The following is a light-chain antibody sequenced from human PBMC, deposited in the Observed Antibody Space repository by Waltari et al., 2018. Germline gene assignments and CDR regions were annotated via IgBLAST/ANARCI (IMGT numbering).Light chain of an antibody. CDR3: SSYISSSTLEL. J-gene: IGLJ2*01. CDR2: DVS. Sequence: QSALTQPASVSGSPGQSITIPCTGTSSDAGGYNYVSWYQQHPGKAPKLMIYDVSNRPSGVSNRFSGSKSGNTASLTISGLQAEDEADYYCSSYISSSTLELFGGGTSLTVL. CDR1: SSDAGGYNY. V-gene: IGLV2-14*03.